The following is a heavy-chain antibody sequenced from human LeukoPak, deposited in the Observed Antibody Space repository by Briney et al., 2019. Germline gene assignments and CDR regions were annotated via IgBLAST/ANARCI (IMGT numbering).Heavy chain of an antibody. V-gene: IGHV3-23*01. CDR2: ISGSSGLT. CDR1: GFTVSSNY. Sequence: GGSLRLSCAASGFTVSSNYMSWVRQAPGRGLEWVSAISGSSGLTYYADSVKGRFTISRDNSKNTLFLQMNSLRAEDTAVYYCARRGESASYGDYRFDYWGQGTLVTVSS. CDR3: ARRGESASYGDYRFDY. D-gene: IGHD4-17*01. J-gene: IGHJ4*02.